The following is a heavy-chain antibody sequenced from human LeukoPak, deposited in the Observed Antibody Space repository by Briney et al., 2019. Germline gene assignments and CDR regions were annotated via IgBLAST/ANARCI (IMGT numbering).Heavy chain of an antibody. V-gene: IGHV3-48*03. J-gene: IGHJ6*02. CDR2: ISSSGSTI. CDR1: GFTVSSCE. CDR3: ARAVGTTDYYYYGMDV. D-gene: IGHD1-26*01. Sequence: GGSLRLSCAASGFTVSSCEMNWVRQAPGKGLEWVSYISSSGSTIYYADSVKGRFTISRDNAKNSLYLQMNSLRAEDTAVYYCARAVGTTDYYYYGMDVWGQGTTVTVSS.